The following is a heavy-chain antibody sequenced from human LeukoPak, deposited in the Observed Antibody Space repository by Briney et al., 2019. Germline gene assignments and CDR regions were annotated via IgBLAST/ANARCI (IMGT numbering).Heavy chain of an antibody. Sequence: KPSETLSLTCTVSGGSISSYYWSWIRQPPGKGLEWIGYIYYSGSTNYNPSLKSRVTISVDTSKNQFSLKLSSVTAADTAVYYCAREGLLWFGELPHYYMDVWGKGTTVTISS. V-gene: IGHV4-59*01. CDR2: IYYSGST. J-gene: IGHJ6*03. CDR1: GGSISSYY. CDR3: AREGLLWFGELPHYYMDV. D-gene: IGHD3-10*01.